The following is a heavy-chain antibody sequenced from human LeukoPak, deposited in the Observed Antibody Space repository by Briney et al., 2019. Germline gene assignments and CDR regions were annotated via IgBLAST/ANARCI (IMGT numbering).Heavy chain of an antibody. CDR1: GFTFSSYA. D-gene: IGHD6-6*01. J-gene: IGHJ3*02. CDR3: ARDRSSTDAFDI. Sequence: GGSLRLSCAASGFTFSSYAMHWVRQAPGKGLEWVAVISYDGSNKYYADSVKGRFTISRDNSKNTLYLQMNSLRAEDTAVYYCARDRSSTDAFDIWGQGTMVTVSS. V-gene: IGHV3-30*04. CDR2: ISYDGSNK.